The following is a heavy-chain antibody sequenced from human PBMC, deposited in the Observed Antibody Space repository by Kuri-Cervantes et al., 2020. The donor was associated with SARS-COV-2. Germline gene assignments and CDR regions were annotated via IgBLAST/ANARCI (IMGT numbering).Heavy chain of an antibody. V-gene: IGHV4-39*07. CDR2: MYYSGST. Sequence: SETLSLTCTVSGDSISSSRYYWGWIRQPPGKGLEWIGSMYYSGSTYYNPSLKSRVTISVDTSKNQFSLKLSSVTAADTAVYYCATRSYYYYYMDVWGKGTTVTVSS. CDR3: ATRSYYYYYMDV. J-gene: IGHJ6*03. CDR1: GDSISSSRYY.